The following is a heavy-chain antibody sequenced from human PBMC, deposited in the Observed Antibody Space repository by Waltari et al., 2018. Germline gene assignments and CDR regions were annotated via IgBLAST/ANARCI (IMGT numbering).Heavy chain of an antibody. V-gene: IGHV4-39*01. D-gene: IGHD5-12*01. J-gene: IGHJ5*02. CDR2: IYYSGRT. CDR3: ARHWKKSGYRFDP. CDR1: GGSISSSPFY. Sequence: QLQLQESGPGLVKPSETLSLTCTVSGGSISSSPFYWGWIRQSPGKGLEWIGSIYYSGRTDYNPTLEGRVTISGDTSKNQFSLKLSSVTAADTAVYYCARHWKKSGYRFDPWGQGTLVTVSS.